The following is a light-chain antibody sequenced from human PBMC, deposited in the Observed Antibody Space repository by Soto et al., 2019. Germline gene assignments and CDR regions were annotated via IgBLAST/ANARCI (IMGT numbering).Light chain of an antibody. CDR3: KSYAGSNTYV. V-gene: IGLV1-44*01. Sequence: QSVLTQPPSLSGTPGQRVTISCSGSSSNIGGNTVHWYQHLPGTAPKLLIYINDQRPSGVPDRFSGSKSGNTASLTVSGLQAADEADYFCKSYAGSNTYVFGSGTKVTVL. CDR2: IND. CDR1: SSNIGGNT. J-gene: IGLJ1*01.